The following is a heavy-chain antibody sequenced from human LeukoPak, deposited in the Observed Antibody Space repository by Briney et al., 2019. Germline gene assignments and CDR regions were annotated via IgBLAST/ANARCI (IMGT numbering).Heavy chain of an antibody. D-gene: IGHD1-26*01. Sequence: GASVKVSCKASGYTFTSYGISWVRQAPGQGLEWMGWISAYNGNTNYAQKLQGRVTMTTDTSTSTAYMELRSLRSDGTAVYYCARDGVGSTFYYYYYYMDVWGKGTTVTVSS. V-gene: IGHV1-18*01. CDR3: ARDGVGSTFYYYYYYMDV. J-gene: IGHJ6*03. CDR2: ISAYNGNT. CDR1: GYTFTSYG.